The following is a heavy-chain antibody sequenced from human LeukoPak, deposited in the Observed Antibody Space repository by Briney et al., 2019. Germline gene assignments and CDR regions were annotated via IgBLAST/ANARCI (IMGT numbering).Heavy chain of an antibody. Sequence: GGSLRLSCAASGFTFSNAWMSWDRQAPGKGLEWVGRIKSKTDGGTTDYAAPVKGRFTISRDDSKNTLYLQMNSLKTEDTAVYYCTTDYVWGSYRFGYWGQGTLVTVSS. CDR3: TTDYVWGSYRFGY. V-gene: IGHV3-15*01. CDR1: GFTFSNAW. D-gene: IGHD3-16*02. J-gene: IGHJ4*02. CDR2: IKSKTDGGTT.